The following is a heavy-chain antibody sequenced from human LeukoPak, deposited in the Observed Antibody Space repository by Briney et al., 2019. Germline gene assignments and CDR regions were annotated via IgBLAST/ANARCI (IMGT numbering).Heavy chain of an antibody. Sequence: ASVKVPCKTSGYTFINYDINWVRQATGQGLEWMGWMNPKSGNIGSAQRFQGRVTMTRDTSISTAYMELSSLASEDTAVYYCARVWGAIDYWGQGTLVTVSS. CDR3: ARVWGAIDY. CDR1: GYTFINYD. V-gene: IGHV1-8*01. J-gene: IGHJ4*02. CDR2: MNPKSGNI. D-gene: IGHD1-26*01.